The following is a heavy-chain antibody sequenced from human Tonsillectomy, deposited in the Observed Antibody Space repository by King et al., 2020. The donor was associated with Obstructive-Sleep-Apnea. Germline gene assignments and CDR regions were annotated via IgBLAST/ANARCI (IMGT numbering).Heavy chain of an antibody. D-gene: IGHD6-13*01. V-gene: IGHV3-30*02. Sequence: VQLVESGGGVVQPGGSLRLSCAASGFTFSSSGMHWVRQAPGKGLEWGTFIRYDGSNEYYADSVEGRFSISRDNSKNTLFLQMNSLRTEDTAVYYCAKDNSNWSFDYWGQGILVTVSS. CDR3: AKDNSNWSFDY. J-gene: IGHJ4*02. CDR1: GFTFSSSG. CDR2: IRYDGSNE.